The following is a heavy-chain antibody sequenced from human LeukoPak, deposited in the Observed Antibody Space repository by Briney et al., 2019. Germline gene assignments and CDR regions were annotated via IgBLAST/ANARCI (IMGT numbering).Heavy chain of an antibody. D-gene: IGHD6-19*01. Sequence: GGSLRPSCAASGFTVSSSYMSWVRQAPGKGLEWVSVFYSGGKTYYTDSVKGRFTISRDNSKNTLYLQMNSLRAEDTAAYYCAKVRAPSGWFNSDYWGQGTLVTVSS. CDR2: FYSGGKT. CDR1: GFTVSSSY. CDR3: AKVRAPSGWFNSDY. V-gene: IGHV3-53*01. J-gene: IGHJ4*02.